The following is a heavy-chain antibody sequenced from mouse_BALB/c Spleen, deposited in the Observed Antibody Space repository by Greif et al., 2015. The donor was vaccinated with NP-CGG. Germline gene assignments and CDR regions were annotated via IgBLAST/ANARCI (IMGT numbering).Heavy chain of an antibody. Sequence: QVQLQQSGAELVKPGASVKLSCKASGYTFTSYYMYWVKQRPGQGLEWIGEINPSNGGTKFNEKFKSKATRTVDKSSSSAYMHLSGLSSEYSAVYYCTRRTMLSRGDYWGQGTTLTVSS. CDR1: GYTFTSYY. D-gene: IGHD2-2*01. CDR3: TRRTMLSRGDY. J-gene: IGHJ2*01. V-gene: IGHV1S81*02. CDR2: INPSNGGT.